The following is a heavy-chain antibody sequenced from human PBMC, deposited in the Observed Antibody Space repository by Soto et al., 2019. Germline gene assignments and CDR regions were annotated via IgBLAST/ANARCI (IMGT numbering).Heavy chain of an antibody. CDR3: ARGSVGYYFDY. J-gene: IGHJ4*02. CDR1: GFTFSSYS. D-gene: IGHD1-26*01. V-gene: IGHV3-21*01. Sequence: GGSLRLSCAASGFTFSSYSMNWVRQAPGKGLEWVSSISSSSSYIYYADSVKGRYTISRDNAKNSLYLQMNSLRAEDTAVYNCARGSVGYYFDYCGQGTLVTVSS. CDR2: ISSSSSYI.